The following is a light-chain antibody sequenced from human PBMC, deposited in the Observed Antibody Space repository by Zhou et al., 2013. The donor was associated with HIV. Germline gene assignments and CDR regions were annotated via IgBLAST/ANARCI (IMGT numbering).Light chain of an antibody. Sequence: IQLTQSPSSLSASVGDRVTITCRASQGIRSYLAWYQQKPGKAPKLLIYATSTLQSGVPSRFSGSGYGTTFTLTISSLQSEDFANYYCQQSYTTLETFGGGTKVEIK. V-gene: IGKV1-39*01. CDR1: QGIRSY. J-gene: IGKJ4*01. CDR3: QQSYTTLET. CDR2: ATS.